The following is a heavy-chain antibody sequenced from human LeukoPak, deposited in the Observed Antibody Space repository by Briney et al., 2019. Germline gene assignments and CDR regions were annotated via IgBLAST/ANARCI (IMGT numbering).Heavy chain of an antibody. J-gene: IGHJ4*02. CDR1: GFTFGNYG. Sequence: GGSLRLSCAASGFTFGNYGMSWVRQAPGKGLEWVSGINWNGGSTGYANSVEGRFTISRDNAKNSQYLQMNSLRVEDTALYYCARAQTYGDSRLLLDYWGQGTLVTVSS. CDR2: INWNGGST. V-gene: IGHV3-20*04. D-gene: IGHD2-21*02. CDR3: ARAQTYGDSRLLLDY.